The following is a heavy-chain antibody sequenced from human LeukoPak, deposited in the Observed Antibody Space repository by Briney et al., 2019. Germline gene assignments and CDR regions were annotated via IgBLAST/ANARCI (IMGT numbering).Heavy chain of an antibody. Sequence: PGGSLRLSCAASGFIFSDYAMNWVRQAPGKGLEWVSVVGGDGATYYKDSVKGRFTISRDNSKNTLSLQMNSLRLEDTAVYYCAKDSWSRNGIYDPFDIWGQGTMVTVSS. CDR1: GFIFSDYA. J-gene: IGHJ3*02. V-gene: IGHV3-23*01. CDR3: AKDSWSRNGIYDPFDI. CDR2: VGGDGAT. D-gene: IGHD2-8*01.